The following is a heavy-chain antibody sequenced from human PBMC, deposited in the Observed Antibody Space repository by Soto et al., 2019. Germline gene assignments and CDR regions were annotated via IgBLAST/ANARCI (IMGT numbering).Heavy chain of an antibody. CDR2: IWYDGSNK. Sequence: SLRLSCAASGFTFSSYGMHWVRQAPGKGLEWVAVIWYDGSNKYYADSVKGRFTISRDNSKNTLYLQMNSLRAEDTAVYYCARDYYDSSGHVIDYWGQGTLVTVSS. CDR1: GFTFSSYG. CDR3: ARDYYDSSGHVIDY. D-gene: IGHD3-22*01. V-gene: IGHV3-33*01. J-gene: IGHJ4*02.